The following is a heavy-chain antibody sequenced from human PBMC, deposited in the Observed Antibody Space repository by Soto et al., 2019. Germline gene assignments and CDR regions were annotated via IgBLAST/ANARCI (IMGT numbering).Heavy chain of an antibody. CDR1: GFSFSDSG. Sequence: EVQLVESGGGLIQPGGSLRLSCEASGFSFSDSGMNWVRRAPGKRLEWISYISSSSRTIYYAASVEGRFTISRDNVRNSVHLQMNSLRGEDTGVYDGARTRMEWALYFDNWGLGTLVTVSS. CDR2: ISSSSRTI. D-gene: IGHD3-3*01. CDR3: ARTRMEWALYFDN. V-gene: IGHV3-48*01. J-gene: IGHJ4*02.